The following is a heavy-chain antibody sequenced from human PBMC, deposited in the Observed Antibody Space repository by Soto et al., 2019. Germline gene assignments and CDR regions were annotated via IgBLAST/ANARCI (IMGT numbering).Heavy chain of an antibody. CDR2: IYYSGST. CDR3: ARSEGSGSYYTVCYYYYMDV. Sequence: QVQLQESGPGLVKPSQTLSLTCTVSGGSISSGGYYWSWIRQHPGKGLEWIGYIYYSGSTYYNPSLKTRVTLPVDPSKNQSSMNLSSVTAADTAVYYCARSEGSGSYYTVCYYYYMDVWGKGTTVTVSS. D-gene: IGHD3-10*01. J-gene: IGHJ6*03. CDR1: GGSISSGGYY. V-gene: IGHV4-31*03.